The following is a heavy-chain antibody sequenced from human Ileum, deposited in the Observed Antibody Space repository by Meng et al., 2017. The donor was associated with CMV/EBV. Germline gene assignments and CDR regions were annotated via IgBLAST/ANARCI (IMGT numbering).Heavy chain of an antibody. D-gene: IGHD3-16*01. Sequence: QVPAAATGGAGDQPEGSLCLCSAADVFRYSTSDTHWVRHAPGKGLEWVTYIRDDGDNKYYGASVKGRFTVSRDNSKNTVSLQMNSLRPEDTAVYYCAKDCGFGGNRDYWGQGTLVTVSS. CDR1: VFRYSTSD. V-gene: IGHV3-30*02. CDR3: AKDCGFGGNRDY. CDR2: IRDDGDNK. J-gene: IGHJ4*02.